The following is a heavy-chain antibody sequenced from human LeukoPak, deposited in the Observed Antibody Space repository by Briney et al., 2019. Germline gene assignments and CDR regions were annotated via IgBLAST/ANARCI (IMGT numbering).Heavy chain of an antibody. D-gene: IGHD6-19*01. V-gene: IGHV4-59*01. CDR3: ARAKKAVAGFFDY. CDR1: GDSISSYY. CDR2: IYYSGSS. Sequence: SETLSLTCTVSGDSISSYYWSWIRQPPGKGLEWIGYIYYSGSSNYDPSLKSRVTISVDTSKNQVSLKLSSATAADTAVYYCARAKKAVAGFFDYWGQGPLVTVSS. J-gene: IGHJ4*02.